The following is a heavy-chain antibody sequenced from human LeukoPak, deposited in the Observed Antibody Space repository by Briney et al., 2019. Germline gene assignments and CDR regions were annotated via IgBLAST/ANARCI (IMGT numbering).Heavy chain of an antibody. Sequence: SETLSLTCAVYGGSFSGYYWSWIRQPPGKGLEWIGEINHSGSTNYNPSLKSRVTISVDTSKNQFSLKLSSVTAADTAVYYCARLLVRGVTRYRYFDYWGQGTLVTVSS. V-gene: IGHV4-34*01. J-gene: IGHJ4*02. CDR2: INHSGST. CDR1: GGSFSGYY. D-gene: IGHD3-10*01. CDR3: ARLLVRGVTRYRYFDY.